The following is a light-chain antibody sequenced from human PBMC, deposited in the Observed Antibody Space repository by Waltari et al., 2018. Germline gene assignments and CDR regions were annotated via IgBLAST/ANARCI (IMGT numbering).Light chain of an antibody. CDR1: SSDVASHTL. CDR3: CSYAGRATFAWV. Sequence: QSALTQPASVSGSPGQSITISCTGTSSDVASHTLLTWFQQRPGKAPKLIIFEVTQRPSGISDRFSSSRSGPTASLTISGLQAEDEADYYCCSYAGRATFAWVFGGGTKLTVL. V-gene: IGLV2-23*02. J-gene: IGLJ3*02. CDR2: EVT.